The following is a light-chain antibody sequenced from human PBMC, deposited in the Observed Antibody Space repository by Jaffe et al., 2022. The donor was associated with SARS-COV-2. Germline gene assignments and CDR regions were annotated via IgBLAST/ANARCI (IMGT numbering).Light chain of an antibody. CDR1: NSDVGNYNL. CDR3: CSYADSTTV. V-gene: IGLV2-23*01. J-gene: IGLJ2*01. Sequence: QSALTQPASVSGSPGQSITISCTGTNSDVGNYNLVSWYQQHPGEAPKLMIYEGNKRPSGISNRFSGSKSGNTASLTISGLQAEDEADYYCCSYADSTTVFGGGTKLTVL. CDR2: EGN.